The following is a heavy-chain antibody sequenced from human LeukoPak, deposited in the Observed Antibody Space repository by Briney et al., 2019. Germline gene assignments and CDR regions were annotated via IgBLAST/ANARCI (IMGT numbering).Heavy chain of an antibody. CDR2: ISYDGSNK. CDR1: GFTFSSYG. D-gene: IGHD1-26*01. Sequence: GGSLRLSCAASGFTFSSYGMHWVRQAPGKGLEWVAVISYDGSNKYYADSVKGRFTISRDNSKNTLYLQMNSLRAEDTAVYYCANDGGSYDVYYGMDVWGQGTTVTVSS. V-gene: IGHV3-30*18. CDR3: ANDGGSYDVYYGMDV. J-gene: IGHJ6*02.